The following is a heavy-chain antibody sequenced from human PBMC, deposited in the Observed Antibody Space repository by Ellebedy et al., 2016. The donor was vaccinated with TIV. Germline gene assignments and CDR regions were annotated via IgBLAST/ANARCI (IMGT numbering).Heavy chain of an antibody. J-gene: IGHJ5*02. CDR1: GYTFTTYS. V-gene: IGHV1-3*01. Sequence: AASVKVSCKASGYTFTTYSIHWVRQAPGQRLEWMGWINAGNGNTKYSQKFQGRVTITRDTSASTADMELRSLRSEDTAIYYCARELVPAAGMEGFDPWGQGTVVTVSS. D-gene: IGHD2-2*01. CDR2: INAGNGNT. CDR3: ARELVPAAGMEGFDP.